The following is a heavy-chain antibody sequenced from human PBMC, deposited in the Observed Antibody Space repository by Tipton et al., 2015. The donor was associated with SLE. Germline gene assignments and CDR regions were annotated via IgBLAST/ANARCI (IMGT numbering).Heavy chain of an antibody. J-gene: IGHJ3*02. CDR3: AKGPVEIWGAFDI. CDR1: GFTFSSFG. CDR2: IRYDGSNK. Sequence: SLRPSCAASGFTFSSFGMHWVRQAPGKGLEWVAFIRYDGSNKYYADSVKGRFTISRDNSKNTLYLQMNSLRAEDTAVYYCAKGPVEIWGAFDIWGQGTMVTVSS. D-gene: IGHD5-24*01. V-gene: IGHV3-30*02.